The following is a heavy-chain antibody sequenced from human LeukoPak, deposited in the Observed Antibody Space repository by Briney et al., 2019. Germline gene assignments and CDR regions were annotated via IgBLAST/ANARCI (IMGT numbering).Heavy chain of an antibody. Sequence: GGSLRLSCAASGFTFSSYSMNWVRQAPGKGLEWVSSISSSSSYIYYADSVKGPFTISRDNTKHSLYLQMNGLRAEDTAVSYCARDIGPSGGGDDAFDIWGQGAMVTVSS. J-gene: IGHJ3*02. V-gene: IGHV3-21*01. D-gene: IGHD3-16*01. CDR2: ISSSSSYI. CDR3: ARDIGPSGGGDDAFDI. CDR1: GFTFSSYS.